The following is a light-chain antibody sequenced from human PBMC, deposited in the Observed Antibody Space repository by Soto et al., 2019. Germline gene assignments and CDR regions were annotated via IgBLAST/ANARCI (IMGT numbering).Light chain of an antibody. CDR3: QQYYNWPPLT. Sequence: EVVMTQSPATLSVSPGERATLSCRASQSVGSKLAWYQQKPGQAPRLLIFDAFTRATGIPARFSGSGSGTEFTLFISSLQSEDFAVYYCQQYYNWPPLTFGGGTKVEI. CDR1: QSVGSK. CDR2: DAF. J-gene: IGKJ4*01. V-gene: IGKV3-15*01.